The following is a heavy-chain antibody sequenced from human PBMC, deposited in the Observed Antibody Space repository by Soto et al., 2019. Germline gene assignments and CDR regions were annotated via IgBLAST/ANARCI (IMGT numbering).Heavy chain of an antibody. Sequence: QVQLQESGPGLVKPSETLSLTCTVSGGSISSYYWSWIRQPAGKGLEWIGRIYTSGSTNYNPSLKRRVTMSVDTSKNQFSLKLSSVTAADTAVYYCARDSRALRTTVTNVGRGMDVWGQGTTVTVSS. CDR1: GGSISSYY. CDR2: IYTSGST. J-gene: IGHJ6*02. CDR3: ARDSRALRTTVTNVGRGMDV. V-gene: IGHV4-4*07. D-gene: IGHD4-17*01.